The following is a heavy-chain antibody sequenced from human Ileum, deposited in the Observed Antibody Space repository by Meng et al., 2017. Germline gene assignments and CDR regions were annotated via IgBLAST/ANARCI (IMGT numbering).Heavy chain of an antibody. Sequence: QVQLVESGGGVVQPGRSLRLSCAASGFTFSSYAMHWVRQAPGKGLEWVAVISYDGSNKYYADSVKGRFTISRDNSKNTLYLQMNSLRAEDTAVYYCATDGPDHDIDNWGRGTLVTVSS. D-gene: IGHD1-1*01. CDR2: ISYDGSNK. J-gene: IGHJ4*02. CDR1: GFTFSSYA. V-gene: IGHV3-30*01. CDR3: ATDGPDHDIDN.